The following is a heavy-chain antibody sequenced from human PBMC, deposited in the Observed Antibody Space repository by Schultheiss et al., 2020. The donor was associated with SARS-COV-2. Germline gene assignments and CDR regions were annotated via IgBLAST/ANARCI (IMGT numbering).Heavy chain of an antibody. J-gene: IGHJ3*02. Sequence: GGSLRLSCAASGFTFDDYAMSWVRQAPGKGLEWVSAISGSGGSTYYADSVKGRFTISRDNAKNSLYLQMNSLRAEDTAVYYCARFYDSSGYYATDAFDIWGQGTMVTVSS. D-gene: IGHD3-22*01. CDR2: ISGSGGST. V-gene: IGHV3-23*01. CDR1: GFTFDDYA. CDR3: ARFYDSSGYYATDAFDI.